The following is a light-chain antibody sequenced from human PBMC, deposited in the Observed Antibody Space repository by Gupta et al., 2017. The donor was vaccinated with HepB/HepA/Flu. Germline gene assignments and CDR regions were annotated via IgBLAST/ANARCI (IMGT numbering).Light chain of an antibody. Sequence: QSTLTQPASVSGSPGQSITISCTGTSSDVGAYNYVSWYQQHPGKAPKLLIYDVTHRPSGVSDRFSGSKSGNTASLTISGLQAEDEGDYYCTSYTSSSTPVIFGGGTKLTVL. V-gene: IGLV2-14*01. CDR2: DVT. CDR1: SSDVGAYNY. J-gene: IGLJ2*01. CDR3: TSYTSSSTPVI.